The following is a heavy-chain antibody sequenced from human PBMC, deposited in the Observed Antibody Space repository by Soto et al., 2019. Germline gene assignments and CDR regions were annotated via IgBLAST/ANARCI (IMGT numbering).Heavy chain of an antibody. CDR2: SNPNSGGT. CDR3: ARSSTSSRIGGYYYYGMDV. D-gene: IGHD2-2*01. Sequence: ASVKVSCKASGYTFTGYYMHWVRQAPGQGREWMGWSNPNSGGTNYAQKFQGWVTMTRDTSISTAYMELSRLRSDDTAVYYCARSSTSSRIGGYYYYGMDVWGQGTTVTVSS. J-gene: IGHJ6*02. V-gene: IGHV1-2*04. CDR1: GYTFTGYY.